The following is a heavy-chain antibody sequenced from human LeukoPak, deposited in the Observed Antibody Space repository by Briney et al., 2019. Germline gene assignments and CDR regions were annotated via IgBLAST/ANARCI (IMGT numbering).Heavy chain of an antibody. CDR2: IYYSGST. J-gene: IGHJ4*02. CDR3: ARLYYDSSGYYQICYFDY. Sequence: SETLSLTCTVSGGSISSSSYYWGWIRQPPGKGLEWIGSIYYSGSTYYNPSLKSRVTISVDTSKNQFSLNLSSVTAADTAVYYCARLYYDSSGYYQICYFDYWGQGALVTVSS. CDR1: GGSISSSSYY. V-gene: IGHV4-39*01. D-gene: IGHD3-22*01.